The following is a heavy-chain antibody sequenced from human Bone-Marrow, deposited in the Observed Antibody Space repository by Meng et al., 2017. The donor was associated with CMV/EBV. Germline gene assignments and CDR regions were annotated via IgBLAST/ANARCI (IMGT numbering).Heavy chain of an antibody. CDR3: ARESGSSMFYYYYGMDV. CDR1: GGSISSYY. CDR2: IYYSGST. D-gene: IGHD1-26*01. J-gene: IGHJ6*02. Sequence: SETLSLTCTVSGGSISSYYWSWIRQPPGKGLEWIGYIYYSGSTNYNPSLKSRVTISVDTSKNQFSLKLSSVTAADTAVYYCARESGSSMFYYYYGMDVWGQGSKVSVS. V-gene: IGHV4-59*01.